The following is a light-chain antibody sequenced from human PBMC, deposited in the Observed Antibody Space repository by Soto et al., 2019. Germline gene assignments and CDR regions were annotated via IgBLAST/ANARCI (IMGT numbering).Light chain of an antibody. Sequence: EILWTQSPSSLSASVGDRATLSCRASQGIGSYLAWYQQKPGEAPKLLIFAASTLQTGVPSRFSGSGSGTDFTLTISSLQAEDFATYHCQQLSTYPSTFGGGTKVDIK. CDR2: AAS. V-gene: IGKV1-9*01. J-gene: IGKJ4*01. CDR1: QGIGSY. CDR3: QQLSTYPST.